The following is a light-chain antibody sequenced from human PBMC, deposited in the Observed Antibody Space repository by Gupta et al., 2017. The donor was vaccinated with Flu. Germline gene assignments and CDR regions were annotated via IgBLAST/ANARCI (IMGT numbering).Light chain of an antibody. Sequence: SMDIGAFNFVSCYRQYPGNAPKLMICEVSDRPSGVSSRFSGSKFGNTASLTISGLQAEDEADYYCSSFTTSNTWVFGGGTKLTVL. CDR1: SMDIGAFNF. CDR3: SSFTTSNTWV. V-gene: IGLV2-14*01. J-gene: IGLJ3*02. CDR2: EVS.